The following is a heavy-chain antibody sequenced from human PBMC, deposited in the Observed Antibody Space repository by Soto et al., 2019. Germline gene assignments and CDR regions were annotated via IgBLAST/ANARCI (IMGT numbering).Heavy chain of an antibody. J-gene: IGHJ3*02. Sequence: ASVKVSCKASGYTFTSYYMHWVRQAPGQGLEWMGIINPSGGSTSYAQKFQGRVTMTRDTSTSTVYMELSSLRSEDTAVYYCLGLGSSWDDAFDIWGQGTTVTVSS. V-gene: IGHV1-46*01. CDR2: INPSGGST. CDR1: GYTFTSYY. D-gene: IGHD6-13*01. CDR3: LGLGSSWDDAFDI.